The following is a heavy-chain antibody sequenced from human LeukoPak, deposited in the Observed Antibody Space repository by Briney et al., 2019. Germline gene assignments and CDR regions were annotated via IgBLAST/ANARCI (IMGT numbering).Heavy chain of an antibody. V-gene: IGHV4-34*01. J-gene: IGHJ3*02. CDR1: GGSFSGYY. CDR2: INHSGST. D-gene: IGHD6-19*01. Sequence: SETLSLTCAVYGGSFSGYYWSWIRQPPGKGLEWIGEINHSGSTNYNPSLKSRVTISVDTSKNQFSLKLSSVTAADTAVYYCARETSSGWYPGAFDIWGQGTMVTVSS. CDR3: ARETSSGWYPGAFDI.